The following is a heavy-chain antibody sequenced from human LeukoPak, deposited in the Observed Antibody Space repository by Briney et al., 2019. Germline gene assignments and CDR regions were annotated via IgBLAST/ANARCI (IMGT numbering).Heavy chain of an antibody. J-gene: IGHJ4*02. CDR2: ISGRTSST. CDR3: AKWGCSGGNCYPFDF. V-gene: IGHV3-23*01. CDR1: GFTFSIYA. Sequence: GGCLRLSCAASGFTFSIYAMSWVRQAPGKGLEWVSAISGRTSSTYYADSVKGRFTISRDNSKNTLYLQMNNLRVEDTALYYCAKWGCSGGNCYPFDFWGQGTLVTVSS. D-gene: IGHD2-15*01.